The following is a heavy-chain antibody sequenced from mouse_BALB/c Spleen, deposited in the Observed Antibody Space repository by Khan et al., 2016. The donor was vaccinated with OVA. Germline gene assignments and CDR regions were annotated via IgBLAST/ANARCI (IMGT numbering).Heavy chain of an antibody. D-gene: IGHD1-1*01. J-gene: IGHJ1*01. Sequence: QVQLKESGPGLVAPSQSLSITCTVSGFSLTNYDISWIRQPPGKGLEWLGVIWTGGGTNYNSAFMSRLSITKDNSTSQVFLKMNSQQTDDTAIYYCVRRGKYYGSFYWYFDVWGAGTTVTVSS. V-gene: IGHV2-9-2*01. CDR1: GFSLTNYD. CDR3: VRRGKYYGSFYWYFDV. CDR2: IWTGGGT.